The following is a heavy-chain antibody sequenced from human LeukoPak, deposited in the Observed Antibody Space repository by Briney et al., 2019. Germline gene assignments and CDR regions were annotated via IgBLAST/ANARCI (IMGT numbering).Heavy chain of an antibody. CDR2: ITGSGDTT. CDR3: AKWGDYDILTGYYVSDF. Sequence: GGSLRLSCAASGFIFRNCAMSWVRQAPGKGLEWVSAITGSGDTTYYADSVKGRFTISRDNSKNTLYVEMNTLRAEDTAVYYCAKWGDYDILTGYYVSDFWGQGTLVTVSS. D-gene: IGHD3-9*01. CDR1: GFIFRNCA. J-gene: IGHJ4*02. V-gene: IGHV3-23*01.